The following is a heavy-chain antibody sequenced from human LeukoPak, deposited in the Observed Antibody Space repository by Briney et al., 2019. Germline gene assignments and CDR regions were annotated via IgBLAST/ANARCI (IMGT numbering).Heavy chain of an antibody. CDR3: ARVLYRDYSSFQH. Sequence: GGSLRLSCAASGFTFSSYSMNWVRQAPGKGLEWVSSISSSSSYIYYADSVKGRFTISRDNAKNSLYLQMNSLRAEDTAVYYCARVLYRDYSSFQHWGQGTLVTVSS. CDR2: ISSSSSYI. J-gene: IGHJ1*01. CDR1: GFTFSSYS. V-gene: IGHV3-21*01. D-gene: IGHD4-17*01.